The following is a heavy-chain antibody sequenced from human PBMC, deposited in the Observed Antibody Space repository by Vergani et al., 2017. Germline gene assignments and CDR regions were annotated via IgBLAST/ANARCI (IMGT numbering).Heavy chain of an antibody. D-gene: IGHD6-19*01. CDR1: GFTFSSYE. V-gene: IGHV3-48*03. CDR2: IRSSGSTI. J-gene: IGHJ4*02. Sequence: EVQLVESGGGLVQPGGSLRLSCAASGFTFSSYEMNWVRQAPGKGLEWVSYIRSSGSTIYYADSVKGRFTISRDNAKNSLYLQMNSLRAEDTAVYYCANSYSGGWYRFDYWGQGTLVTVSS. CDR3: ANSYSGGWYRFDY.